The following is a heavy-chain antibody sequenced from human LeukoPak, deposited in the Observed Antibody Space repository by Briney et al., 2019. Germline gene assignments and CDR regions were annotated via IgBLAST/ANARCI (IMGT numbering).Heavy chain of an antibody. Sequence: PGKSLRLSYAASGFTFSHYWMTWVRQAPGKRLEWVANINQEGSEKYYVDSVKGRFSISRDNAKNSVYLQMNSLRAEDTAVYYCATGDDYDDYFDYWGQGTLVTVSS. CDR1: GFTFSHYW. CDR2: INQEGSEK. V-gene: IGHV3-7*01. CDR3: ATGDDYDDYFDY. D-gene: IGHD4-17*01. J-gene: IGHJ4*02.